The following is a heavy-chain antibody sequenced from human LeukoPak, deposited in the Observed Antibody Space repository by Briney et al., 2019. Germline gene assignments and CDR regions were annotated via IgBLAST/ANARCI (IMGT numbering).Heavy chain of an antibody. J-gene: IGHJ5*02. CDR2: INWNGGST. CDR1: GFTVDDYG. CDR3: ARESGYHGSGFDP. Sequence: GGSLRLSCAASGFTVDDYGMSWVRQAPGKGLEWVSGINWNGGSTGYADSVRGRFTISRDNAKNSLDLQMNSLRAEDTALYYCARESGYHGSGFDPWGQGTLVIVSS. V-gene: IGHV3-20*04. D-gene: IGHD3-10*01.